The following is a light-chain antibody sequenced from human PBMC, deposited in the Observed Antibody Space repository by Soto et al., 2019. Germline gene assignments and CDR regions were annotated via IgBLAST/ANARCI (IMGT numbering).Light chain of an antibody. CDR2: GAS. CDR1: QSVSSN. Sequence: EIVMTQSPATLSVSLGERATLSCRASQSVSSNLAWYQQKPGQAPRLLIYGASTRATGIPARFSGSGSGTEFTLTFSSLQSEDFAVYFCQQYNDWPRTFGQGTKVDIK. V-gene: IGKV3-15*01. CDR3: QQYNDWPRT. J-gene: IGKJ1*01.